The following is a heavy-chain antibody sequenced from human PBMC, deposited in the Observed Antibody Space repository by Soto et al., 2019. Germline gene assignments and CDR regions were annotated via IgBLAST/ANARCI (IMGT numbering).Heavy chain of an antibody. Sequence: QVQLVESGGGVVQPGRSLRLSCAASGFTFSSYGMYWVRQAPGKGLEWVAVISDDGSNKYYADSVKGRFTISRDNSKNTLYLQMNSLRVEDTAVYYCAKDQTHAFEIGGQGTVVTVSS. CDR1: GFTFSSYG. CDR3: AKDQTHAFEI. J-gene: IGHJ3*02. V-gene: IGHV3-30*18. CDR2: ISDDGSNK.